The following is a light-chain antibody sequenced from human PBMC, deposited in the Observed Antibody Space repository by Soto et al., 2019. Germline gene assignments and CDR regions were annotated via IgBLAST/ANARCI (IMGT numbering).Light chain of an antibody. CDR1: RLGDKY. Sequence: SYELTQPPSVSVSPGQTATISCSGDRLGDKYASWYQQKPGQSPALVIYQDDQRPSRIPERFSGSNSGNTATLTISGTQAIDGADYYCQAWDTSTVIFGGGTKVTVL. V-gene: IGLV3-1*01. CDR2: QDD. CDR3: QAWDTSTVI. J-gene: IGLJ2*01.